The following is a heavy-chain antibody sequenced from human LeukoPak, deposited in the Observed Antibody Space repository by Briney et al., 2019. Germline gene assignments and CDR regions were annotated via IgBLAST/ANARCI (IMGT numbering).Heavy chain of an antibody. CDR3: ARGVPTGYYTSCYDY. Sequence: GGSLRLSCAASGFTFSNYWMTWVRQAPGKGLEWVANIRQDGSEKYYVASVKGRFTISRDNAKNLLYLQMNSLRAEDTAVYYCARGVPTGYYTSCYDYWGQGTLVTVSS. CDR1: GFTFSNYW. J-gene: IGHJ4*02. V-gene: IGHV3-7*01. D-gene: IGHD3/OR15-3a*01. CDR2: IRQDGSEK.